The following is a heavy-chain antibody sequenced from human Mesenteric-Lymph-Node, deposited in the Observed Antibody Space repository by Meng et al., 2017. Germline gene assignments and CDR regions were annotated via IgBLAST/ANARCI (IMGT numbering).Heavy chain of an antibody. V-gene: IGHV4-30-4*01. Sequence: VLLQGSGPGLVEPYQTLSLTCTVSGGSMSSGNYYWSWIRQPPGKGLEWIGYIHHSGSAYYNPSLKSRVSISVDTSKNQFSLRLSSVTAADTAVYYCARNYYFDYWGQGTLVTVSS. J-gene: IGHJ4*02. CDR3: ARNYYFDY. CDR1: GGSMSSGNYY. CDR2: IHHSGSA.